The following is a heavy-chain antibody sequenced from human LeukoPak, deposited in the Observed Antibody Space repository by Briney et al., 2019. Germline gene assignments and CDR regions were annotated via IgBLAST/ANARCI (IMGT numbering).Heavy chain of an antibody. D-gene: IGHD3-3*01. CDR1: GFSLSTYGVG. Sequence: SGPTLVNPTQTLTLTCTFSGFSLSTYGVGVGWIRQPPGKALEWLALISWSNEKRYSPSRKSRLSITKDTSKNQVVLTMTNMDPVDTGTYYCTRLQPGNGYYRYWGQGTLVTVSS. CDR3: TRLQPGNGYYRY. J-gene: IGHJ4*02. CDR2: ISWSNEK. V-gene: IGHV2-5*01.